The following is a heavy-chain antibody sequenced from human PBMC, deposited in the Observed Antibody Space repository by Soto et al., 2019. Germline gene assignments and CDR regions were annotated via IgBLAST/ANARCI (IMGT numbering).Heavy chain of an antibody. CDR1: GGTFSSYT. D-gene: IGHD2-15*01. CDR3: ARDGPLGYCSGGSCYDY. J-gene: IGHJ4*02. V-gene: IGHV1-69*08. CDR2: IIPILGIA. Sequence: QVQLVQSGAEVKKPGSSVKVSCKASGGTFSSYTISWVRQAPGRGLEWMGRIIPILGIANYAQKFQGRVTITADKSTSTAYMELSSLRSEDTAVYYCARDGPLGYCSGGSCYDYWGQGTLVTVSS.